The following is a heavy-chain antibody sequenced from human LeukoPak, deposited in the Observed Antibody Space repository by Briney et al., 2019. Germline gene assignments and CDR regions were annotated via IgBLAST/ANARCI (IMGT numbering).Heavy chain of an antibody. CDR3: ARDAYYYDSSGPTGDY. J-gene: IGHJ4*02. CDR2: ISSSSSYI. V-gene: IGHV3-21*01. Sequence: PGGSLRLSCAASGFTFSSYSMNWVRQAPGKGLEWVSSISSSSSYIYYADSVKGRFTISRDNAKNSLYLQMNSLRAEDTAVYYCARDAYYYDSSGPTGDYWGQGTLVTVSS. CDR1: GFTFSSYS. D-gene: IGHD3-22*01.